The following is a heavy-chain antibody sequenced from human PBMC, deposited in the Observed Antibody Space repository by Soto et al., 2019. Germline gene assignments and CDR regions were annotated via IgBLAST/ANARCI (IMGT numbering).Heavy chain of an antibody. J-gene: IGHJ6*03. CDR2: ISAYNGNT. V-gene: IGHV1-18*01. CDR1: GYTFTSYG. Sequence: ASVKVSCKASGYTFTSYGISCVRQAPGQGLEWMGWISAYNGNTNYAQKLQGRVTMTTDTSTSTAYMELRSLRSDDTAVYYCARDLLELGYYYMEVWGKGTTVTVSS. D-gene: IGHD1-7*01. CDR3: ARDLLELGYYYMEV.